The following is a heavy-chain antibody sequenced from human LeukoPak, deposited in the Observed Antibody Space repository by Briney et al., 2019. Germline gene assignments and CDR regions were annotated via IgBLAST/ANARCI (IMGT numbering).Heavy chain of an antibody. D-gene: IGHD3-22*01. Sequence: PGGSLRLSCAASGFTFSSYWMHWVRQAPGKGLVWVSRINSDGSSTSYADSVKGGFTISRDNAKNTLYLQMNSLRAEDTAVYYCAKWSSVLHYYDSSLHFDYWGQGTLVTVSS. CDR3: AKWSSVLHYYDSSLHFDY. CDR2: INSDGSST. J-gene: IGHJ4*02. CDR1: GFTFSSYW. V-gene: IGHV3-74*01.